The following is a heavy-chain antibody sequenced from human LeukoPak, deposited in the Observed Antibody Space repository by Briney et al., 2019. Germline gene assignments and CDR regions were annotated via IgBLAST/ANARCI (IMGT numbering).Heavy chain of an antibody. V-gene: IGHV3-23*01. J-gene: IGHJ2*01. D-gene: IGHD6-19*01. CDR1: GFTFSSYA. Sequence: GGSLRLSCAASGFTFSSYAMSWVRQAPGKGLEWVSGISGSGGSTYYADSVKGRFTIPRDNSKNTLYLQMNSLRAEDTAVYYCAKDIAVAGPRYFDLWGRGTLVTVSS. CDR2: ISGSGGST. CDR3: AKDIAVAGPRYFDL.